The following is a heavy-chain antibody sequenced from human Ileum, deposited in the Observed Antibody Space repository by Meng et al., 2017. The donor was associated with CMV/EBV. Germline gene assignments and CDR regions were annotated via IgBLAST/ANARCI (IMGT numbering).Heavy chain of an antibody. Sequence: SETLSLTCTVSGDSINNYYWSWIRQPPGKGLEWIGYIFHSGSTTYNPSLKSRVTISVDTSKNQFSLKLSSVTAADTAVYYCANGYYFDYWGQGTLVTVSS. CDR1: GDSINNYY. V-gene: IGHV4-59*01. J-gene: IGHJ4*02. D-gene: IGHD3-10*01. CDR2: IFHSGST. CDR3: ANGYYFDY.